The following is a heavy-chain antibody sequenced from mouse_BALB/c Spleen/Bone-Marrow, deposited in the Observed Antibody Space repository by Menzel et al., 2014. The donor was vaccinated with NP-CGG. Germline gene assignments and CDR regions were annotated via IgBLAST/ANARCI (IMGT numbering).Heavy chain of an antibody. CDR3: ARVIYWYFDV. J-gene: IGHJ1*01. V-gene: IGHV1-9*01. CDR2: ILPGNGST. Sequence: VQLQQSGAELMKPGASVKISCKATGYTFSNYWIEWIKQRPGHGLEWIGEILPGNGSTDYNENFKVKATFTADTSSNTAYMQLSSLTSEDSAVYYCARVIYWYFDVWGAGTTVTVSS. CDR1: GYTFSNYW.